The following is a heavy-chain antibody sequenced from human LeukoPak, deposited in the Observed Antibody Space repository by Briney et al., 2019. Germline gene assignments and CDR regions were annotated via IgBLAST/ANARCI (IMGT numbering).Heavy chain of an antibody. D-gene: IGHD3-10*01. CDR2: ITSSSSYI. Sequence: GSLRLSCAASGFTFSTSSMNWVRQAPGKGLEWVSSITSSSSYIYYADSVRGRFTISRDNAKNSLSLQMNSLRAEDTAVYYCARDYYGSGKTAFDPWGQGTLVTVSS. J-gene: IGHJ5*02. CDR1: GFTFSTSS. CDR3: ARDYYGSGKTAFDP. V-gene: IGHV3-21*01.